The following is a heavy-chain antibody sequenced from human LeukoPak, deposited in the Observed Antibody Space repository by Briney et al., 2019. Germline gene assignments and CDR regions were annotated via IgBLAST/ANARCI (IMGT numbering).Heavy chain of an antibody. J-gene: IGHJ4*02. CDR2: IRYDGSNK. CDR3: AKGVTIFGVVTTIDFDY. D-gene: IGHD3-3*01. CDR1: GFTFSSYG. V-gene: IGHV3-30*02. Sequence: GGSLRLSCAASGFTFSSYGMHWVRQAPGKGLEWVAFIRYDGSNKYYADSVKGRFTISRDNSKNTLYLQMNSLRAEDTAVYYCAKGVTIFGVVTTIDFDYWGQGTLVTVSS.